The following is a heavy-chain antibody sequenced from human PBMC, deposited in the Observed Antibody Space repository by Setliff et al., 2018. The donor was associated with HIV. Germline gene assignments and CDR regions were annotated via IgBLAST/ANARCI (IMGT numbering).Heavy chain of an antibody. J-gene: IGHJ4*02. V-gene: IGHV3-48*01. CDR1: GFTFGSYS. CDR3: VRDYMWAFDY. D-gene: IGHD1-26*01. Sequence: GGSLRLSCAASGFTFGSYSMNWVRQAPGKGLEWVSYISSNSYNRYYADSVKGRFTISRDNAKNSLYLQMNNLRAEDTAVYYCVRDYMWAFDYWGQGTLVTVSS. CDR2: ISSNSYNR.